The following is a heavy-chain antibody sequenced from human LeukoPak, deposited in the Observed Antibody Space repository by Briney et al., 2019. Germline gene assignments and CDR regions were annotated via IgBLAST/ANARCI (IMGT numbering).Heavy chain of an antibody. V-gene: IGHV3-7*03. D-gene: IGHD2-15*01. CDR3: TTERPSLGGDYFDY. CDR1: GITFSNIV. J-gene: IGHJ4*02. Sequence: GGSLRLSCAASGITFSNIVMGWVRQAPGQGLKWVATIKEDEREKDYGDSVKGRFIISRDNTKKVVYLQMHSLRVEDTAIYYCTTERPSLGGDYFDYWGQGILVSVS. CDR2: IKEDEREK.